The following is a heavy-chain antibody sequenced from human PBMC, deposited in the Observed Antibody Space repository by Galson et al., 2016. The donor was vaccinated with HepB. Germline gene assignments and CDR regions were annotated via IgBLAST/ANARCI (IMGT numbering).Heavy chain of an antibody. CDR1: GFTFSSYW. CDR3: ARDHGGYNSMDN. J-gene: IGHJ4*02. CDR2: IRGNGGAP. D-gene: IGHD5-24*01. V-gene: IGHV3-74*01. Sequence: SLRLSCAASGFTFSSYWMHWVRQAPGKGLVWVSRIRGNGGAPCYAASVRDRFNTSRDNAKNTLYLQMNGLRVEDTAVYYCARDHGGYNSMDNLGRGTLVTVSS.